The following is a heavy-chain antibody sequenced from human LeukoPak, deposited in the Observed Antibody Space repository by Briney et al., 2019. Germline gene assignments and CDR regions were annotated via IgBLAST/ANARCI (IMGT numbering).Heavy chain of an antibody. V-gene: IGHV4-30-4*01. Sequence: SQTLSLTCTVSGVSIRSGESYWGWLRQPPGKGLEWVACVSSSGTTYYNPSLKSRVSISLDKSGNQLSLKLSSVTAADTAVYYCSRSTGGIDSWGQGTLVSVSS. CDR1: GVSIRSGESY. CDR2: VSSSGTT. CDR3: SRSTGGIDS. D-gene: IGHD2-8*02. J-gene: IGHJ4*02.